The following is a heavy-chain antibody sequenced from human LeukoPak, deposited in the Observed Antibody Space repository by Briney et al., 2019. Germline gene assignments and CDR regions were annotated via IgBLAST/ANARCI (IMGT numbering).Heavy chain of an antibody. CDR2: INHDGSST. D-gene: IGHD3-10*01. Sequence: GGSLRLSCATSGFTFTTFWMHWVRQAPGKGLVWVPRINHDGSSTNYADSVKGRFTISRDNAKNSLFLQMHSLRAEDTAIYYCVKPYYYSSGSFNWGQGTLLTVSS. CDR1: GFTFTTFW. CDR3: VKPYYYSSGSFN. J-gene: IGHJ4*02. V-gene: IGHV3-74*01.